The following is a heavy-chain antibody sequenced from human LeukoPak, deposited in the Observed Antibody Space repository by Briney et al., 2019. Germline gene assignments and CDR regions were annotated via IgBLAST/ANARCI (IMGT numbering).Heavy chain of an antibody. CDR3: ARRGGFSEFDY. V-gene: IGHV4-34*01. Sequence: SETLSLTCAVYGGSFSGYYWSWIRQPPGKGLEWIGEINHSGSTNYNPSLKSRVTISVDTSKKQFSLKLSSMTAADTAVYYCARRGGFSEFDYWGQGTLVTVSS. CDR1: GGSFSGYY. CDR2: INHSGST. D-gene: IGHD3-16*01. J-gene: IGHJ4*02.